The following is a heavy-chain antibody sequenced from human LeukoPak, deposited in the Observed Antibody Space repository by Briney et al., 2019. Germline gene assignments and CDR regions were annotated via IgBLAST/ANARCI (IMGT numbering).Heavy chain of an antibody. D-gene: IGHD2-2*01. CDR2: INPNSGST. J-gene: IGHJ5*02. V-gene: IGHV1-8*02. CDR1: GYPFTSYD. Sequence: ASVKVSCTASGYPFTSYDINWVRQATGQGLEWMGWINPNSGSTDSAQKFQGRVTMTANTSISTAYMELNNLRSEDTAVYYCARLVGCGSTNCYSPDNWFDPWGQGTLVTVSS. CDR3: ARLVGCGSTNCYSPDNWFDP.